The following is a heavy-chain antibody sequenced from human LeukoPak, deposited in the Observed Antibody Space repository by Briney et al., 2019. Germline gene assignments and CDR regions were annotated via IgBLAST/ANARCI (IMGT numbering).Heavy chain of an antibody. CDR1: GGSFSGYY. V-gene: IGHV4-34*01. J-gene: IGHJ4*02. Sequence: SETLSLTCAVYGGSFSGYYWSWIRQPPGKGLEWIGEINHSGSTNYNPSLKSRVTISVDTSKDQFSLKLSSVTAADTAVYYCARAPAQYYYGSGSYSYYFDYWGQGTLVTVSS. CDR2: INHSGST. D-gene: IGHD3-10*01. CDR3: ARAPAQYYYGSGSYSYYFDY.